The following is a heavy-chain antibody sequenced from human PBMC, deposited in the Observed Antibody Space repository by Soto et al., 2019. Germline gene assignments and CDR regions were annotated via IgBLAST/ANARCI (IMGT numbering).Heavy chain of an antibody. V-gene: IGHV3-30*18. CDR3: AKDSPRREAYYYYYGIDV. J-gene: IGHJ6*02. CDR1: GFTFSSYG. CDR2: ISYDGSNK. Sequence: QVQLVESGGGVVQPGRSLRLSCAASGFTFSSYGMHWVRQAPGKGLEWVGVISYDGSNKYYADSVKGRFTISRDNAKNTLYLQMNILRAEDTAVYYCAKDSPRREAYYYYYGIDVWGQGTTVTVAS.